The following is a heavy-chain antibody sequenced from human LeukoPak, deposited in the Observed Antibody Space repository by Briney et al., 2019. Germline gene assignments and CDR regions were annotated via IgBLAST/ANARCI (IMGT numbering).Heavy chain of an antibody. CDR1: GGSISSYY. Sequence: SETLSLTCTVSGGSISSYYWSWIRQPPGKGLEWIGYIYYSGSTNYNPSLKSRVTISVDTSKNQFSLKLSSVTAEDTAVYYCARGYSSSCMDYWGQGTLVTVSS. CDR2: IYYSGST. D-gene: IGHD6-13*01. CDR3: ARGYSSSCMDY. J-gene: IGHJ4*02. V-gene: IGHV4-59*12.